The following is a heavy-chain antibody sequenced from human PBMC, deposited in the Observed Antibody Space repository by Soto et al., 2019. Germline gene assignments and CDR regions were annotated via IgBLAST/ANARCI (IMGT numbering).Heavy chain of an antibody. D-gene: IGHD4-4*01. CDR1: GGSVSRDSNF. V-gene: IGHV4-61*01. Sequence: SETLSLTCTVSGGSVSRDSNFWSWIRQPPGKGLEWIGYIYYSGPSRYNPSLESRVAISIDSSKNQVSLTLTSVTAADTAVYYCARGYSHYAHWGRGTLVTVSS. CDR2: IYYSGPS. CDR3: ARGYSHYAH. J-gene: IGHJ4*02.